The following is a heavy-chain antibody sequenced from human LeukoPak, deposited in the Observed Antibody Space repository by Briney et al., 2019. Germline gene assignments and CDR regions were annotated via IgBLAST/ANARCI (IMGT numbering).Heavy chain of an antibody. CDR1: GGSISSYY. CDR3: ARLYGGNSVAYFTDFDY. D-gene: IGHD4-23*01. Sequence: SETLSLTCTVSGGSISSYYWSWIRQPPGKGLEWIGYIYYSGSTNYNPSLKSRVTISVDTSKNQFSLKLSSVTAADTAVYYCARLYGGNSVAYFTDFDYWGQGTLVTVSS. J-gene: IGHJ4*02. CDR2: IYYSGST. V-gene: IGHV4-59*01.